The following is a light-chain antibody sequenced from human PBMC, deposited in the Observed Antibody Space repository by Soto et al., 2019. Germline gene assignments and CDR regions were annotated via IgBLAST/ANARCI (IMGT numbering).Light chain of an antibody. CDR2: DAS. V-gene: IGKV1-39*01. Sequence: DIQMTQSPSSLSASVGDRVTITCRPSQSISNYLNWYQQKPGKAPKPLIYDASSLQSAVPSRFSGSGSGTDFTLTISSLHPEDFATYYCQERDSTYPYSFGQGTQLVI. CDR1: QSISNY. J-gene: IGKJ2*03. CDR3: QERDSTYPYS.